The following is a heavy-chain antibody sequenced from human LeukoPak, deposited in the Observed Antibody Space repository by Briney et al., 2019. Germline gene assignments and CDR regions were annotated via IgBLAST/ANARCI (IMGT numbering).Heavy chain of an antibody. CDR2: ISGSGGST. V-gene: IGHV3-23*01. Sequence: PGGSLRLSCAASGFTFSSCAMSWVRQAPGKGLEWVSAISGSGGSTSYAQKFQGRVTMTRDMSTSTVYMELSSLRSEDTAVYYCARDDYYDSSGYSDYVGYFQHWGQGTLVTVSS. CDR1: GFTFSSCA. D-gene: IGHD3-22*01. CDR3: ARDDYYDSSGYSDYVGYFQH. J-gene: IGHJ1*01.